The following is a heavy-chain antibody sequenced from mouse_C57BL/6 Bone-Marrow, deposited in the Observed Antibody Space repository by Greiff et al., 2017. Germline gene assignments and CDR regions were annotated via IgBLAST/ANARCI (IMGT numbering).Heavy chain of an antibody. Sequence: EVQLQQSGPELVKPGASVKMSCKASGYTFTDYNMHWVKQSHGKSLEWIGYINPNNGGTSYNQEFKGKATLTVNKSSSTAYMELRSLTSEDSAVYYCASDDYAVFYYAMDYWGQGTSVTVSS. V-gene: IGHV1-22*01. CDR1: GYTFTDYN. CDR2: INPNNGGT. J-gene: IGHJ4*01. D-gene: IGHD2-4*01. CDR3: ASDDYAVFYYAMDY.